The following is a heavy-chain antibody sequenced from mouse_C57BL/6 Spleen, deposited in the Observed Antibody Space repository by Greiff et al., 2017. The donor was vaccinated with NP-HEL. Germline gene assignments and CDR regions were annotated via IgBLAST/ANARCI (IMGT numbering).Heavy chain of an antibody. CDR1: GFSLTSYG. D-gene: IGHD4-1*01. V-gene: IGHV2-5*01. CDR3: AKKGAANWDVGYAMDY. J-gene: IGHJ4*01. Sequence: QVQLKESGPGLVQPSQSLSITCTVSGFSLTSYGVHWVRQSPGKGLEWLGVIWRGGSTDYNAAFMSRLSITKDNSKSQVFFKMNSLQADDTAIYYGAKKGAANWDVGYAMDYWGQGTSVTVSS. CDR2: IWRGGST.